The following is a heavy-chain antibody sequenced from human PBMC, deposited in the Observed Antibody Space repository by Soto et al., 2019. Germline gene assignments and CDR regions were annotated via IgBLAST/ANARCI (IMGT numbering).Heavy chain of an antibody. CDR2: IFPSDSDT. V-gene: IGHV5-51*01. CDR1: GYIFTSYW. J-gene: IGHJ5*02. D-gene: IGHD3-22*01. CDR3: ARKDKSGYFNWFDP. Sequence: GELLKISCRTSGYIFTSYWIAWVRQIPGKGLEWMSIIFPSDSDTRDSPSFQGQVTISADRSTSTVFLQWASLKASDTAVYFCARKDKSGYFNWFDPWGQGTLVTVSS.